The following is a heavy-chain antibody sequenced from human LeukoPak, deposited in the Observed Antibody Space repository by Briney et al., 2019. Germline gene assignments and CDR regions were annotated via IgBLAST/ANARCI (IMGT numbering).Heavy chain of an antibody. CDR2: IYTSGST. D-gene: IGHD3-10*01. Sequence: KPSETLSLTCTVSGGSISSGGYYWSWIRQPAGKGLEWIGRIYTSGSTNYNPSLKSRVTMSVDTSKNQFSLQLSSVTAADPAVYYCRGVRFGELFDYWGQGTLVTVSS. V-gene: IGHV4-61*02. CDR1: GGSISSGGYY. CDR3: RGVRFGELFDY. J-gene: IGHJ4*02.